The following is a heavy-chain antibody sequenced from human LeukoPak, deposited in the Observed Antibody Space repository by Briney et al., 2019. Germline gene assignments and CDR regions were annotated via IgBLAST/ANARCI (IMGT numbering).Heavy chain of an antibody. D-gene: IGHD3-16*01. J-gene: IGHJ3*02. CDR3: ARRTFYAFDI. CDR2: IYYSGST. Sequence: ASQTLSLTCTVSGGSISSYYWSWIRQPPGKGLEWIGYIYYSGSTNYNPSLKSRVTISVDTSKNQFSLKLSSVTAADTAVYYCARRTFYAFDIWGQGTMVTVSS. CDR1: GGSISSYY. V-gene: IGHV4-59*12.